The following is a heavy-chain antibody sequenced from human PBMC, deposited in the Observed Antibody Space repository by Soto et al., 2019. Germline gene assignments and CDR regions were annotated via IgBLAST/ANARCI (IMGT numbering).Heavy chain of an antibody. Sequence: VASVKVSCEASGYGFTSYYMHWVRQAPGQGLEWMGIINPSGGSTSYAQKFQGRVTMTRDTSTSTVYMELSSLRSEDTAVYYCASTARMVVAAPFDYWGQGTLVTVSS. V-gene: IGHV1-46*03. J-gene: IGHJ4*02. CDR1: GYGFTSYY. CDR3: ASTARMVVAAPFDY. D-gene: IGHD2-15*01. CDR2: INPSGGST.